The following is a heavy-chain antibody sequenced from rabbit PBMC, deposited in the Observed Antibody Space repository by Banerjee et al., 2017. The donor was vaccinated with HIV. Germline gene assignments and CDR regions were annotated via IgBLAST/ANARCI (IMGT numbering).Heavy chain of an antibody. Sequence: GFDLSSYYVLCWVRQAPGKGLEWIGCIDAGSGTTYYANWAKGRFTISKTSSTTVTLQMTSLTAADTATYFCARDAGGDGYSNDLWGPGTLVTVS. J-gene: IGHJ4*01. V-gene: IGHV1S40*01. D-gene: IGHD7-1*01. CDR1: GFDLSSYYV. CDR3: ARDAGGDGYSNDL. CDR2: IDAGSGTT.